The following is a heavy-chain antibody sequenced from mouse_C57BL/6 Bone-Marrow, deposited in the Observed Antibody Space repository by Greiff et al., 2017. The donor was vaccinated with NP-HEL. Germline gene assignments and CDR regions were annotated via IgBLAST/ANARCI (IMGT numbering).Heavy chain of an antibody. CDR3: ARWDLGAVVATDY. J-gene: IGHJ2*01. V-gene: IGHV1-50*01. CDR1: GYIFTSYW. CDR2: IDPSVSYT. Sequence: QVQLQQPGAELVKPGASVKLSCKASGYIFTSYWMQWVKQRPGQGLEWIGEIDPSVSYTNYNQKFKGKSTLTVDTSSSTAYMQLSSLTSDDSAVYYCARWDLGAVVATDYWGQGTTLTVSS. D-gene: IGHD1-1*01.